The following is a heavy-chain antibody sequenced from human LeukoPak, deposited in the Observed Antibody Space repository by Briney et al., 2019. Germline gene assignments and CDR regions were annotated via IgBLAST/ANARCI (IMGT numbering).Heavy chain of an antibody. D-gene: IGHD1-14*01. CDR3: ARDLKGIY. V-gene: IGHV3-21*01. Sequence: GGSLRLSCAASRFTFSGYSMNWVRQAPGKGLEWVSSISGSGSSIYYADSVKGRFTISRDNSKNTLYLQMNSLRAEDTAVYYCARDLKGIYWGQGTLVTVSS. J-gene: IGHJ4*02. CDR1: RFTFSGYS. CDR2: ISGSGSSI.